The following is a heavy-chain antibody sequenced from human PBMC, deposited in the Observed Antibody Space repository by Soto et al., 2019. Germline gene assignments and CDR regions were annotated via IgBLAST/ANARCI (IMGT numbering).Heavy chain of an antibody. V-gene: IGHV4-59*12. Sequence: PSETLSLTCTVSGGSISSYYWGWILQPPGKGLEWIGEIYHRGSTNYNPSLQSRVTISVDKSKNQFSLKLSSVTAADTAVYYCARFVETLSRYYYGMDVWGQGTTVTVSS. CDR1: GGSISSYY. CDR2: IYHRGST. J-gene: IGHJ6*02. D-gene: IGHD2-21*01. CDR3: ARFVETLSRYYYGMDV.